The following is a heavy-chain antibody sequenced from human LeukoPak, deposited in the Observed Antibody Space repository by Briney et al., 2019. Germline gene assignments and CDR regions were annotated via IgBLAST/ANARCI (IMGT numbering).Heavy chain of an antibody. J-gene: IGHJ4*02. CDR3: VNVYFDY. CDR2: IYSGGST. V-gene: IGHV3-53*05. Sequence: GGSLRLSCAASGFTVSSNYMSWVRQAPGKGLEWVSVIYSGGSTYYADSVKGRFTISRDNSKNTLYLQMSSLRAEDTAVYYCVNVYFDYWGQGTLVTVSS. CDR1: GFTVSSNY.